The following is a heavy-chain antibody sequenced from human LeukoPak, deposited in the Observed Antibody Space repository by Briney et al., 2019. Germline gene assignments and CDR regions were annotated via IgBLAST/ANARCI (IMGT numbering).Heavy chain of an antibody. CDR3: ARGLYGSGRRSLMAH. CDR2: INQDENEK. D-gene: IGHD3-10*01. Sequence: GGSLRLSCAASGFPFHNYWMTWVRQAPGKGVEWVANINQDENEKYYLDSVKGRFTISRDNAETSLFLQMTSLRVEDTAIYYCARGLYGSGRRSLMAHWGPGTLVAVSS. J-gene: IGHJ4*02. V-gene: IGHV3-7*01. CDR1: GFPFHNYW.